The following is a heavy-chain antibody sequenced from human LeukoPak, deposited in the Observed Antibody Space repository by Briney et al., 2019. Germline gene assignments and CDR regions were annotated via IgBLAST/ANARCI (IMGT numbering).Heavy chain of an antibody. V-gene: IGHV4-34*12. CDR2: IIHSGST. J-gene: IGHJ4*02. Sequence: SETLSLTCAVYGGSFSGFYWSWIRQPPGKGLEWIGQIIHSGSTNYNPSLKSRVTISVDTSKNQFSLELSSVTAADTAMFYCARAGYSRPTDYWGQGTLVTVSS. CDR3: ARAGYSRPTDY. CDR1: GGSFSGFY. D-gene: IGHD6-13*01.